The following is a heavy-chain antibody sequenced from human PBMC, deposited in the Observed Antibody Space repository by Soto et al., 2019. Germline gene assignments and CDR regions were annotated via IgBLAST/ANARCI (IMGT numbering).Heavy chain of an antibody. CDR2: IYYSGSN. Sequence: PSETLSLTCTVSGGSISSSSYYWGWVRQPAGKGLEWIGSIYYSGSNYYNTSLKSRVTISVDTSKNQFSLTLSSVTAADTAVYYCARHTDYYDRGGYFDVDDYWGQGTLVTVSS. CDR3: ARHTDYYDRGGYFDVDDY. V-gene: IGHV4-39*01. CDR1: GGSISSSSYY. D-gene: IGHD3-22*01. J-gene: IGHJ4*02.